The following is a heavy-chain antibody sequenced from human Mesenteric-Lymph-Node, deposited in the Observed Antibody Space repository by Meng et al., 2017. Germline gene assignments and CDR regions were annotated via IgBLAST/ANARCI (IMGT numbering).Heavy chain of an antibody. CDR1: GYTFTGYY. D-gene: IGHD3-9*01. CDR3: ASLHYDILTGNDAFDI. Sequence: ASVKVSCKASGYTFTGYYMHWVRQAPGQGLEWMGWINPNSGGTNYAQKFQGRVTMTRDTSISTAYMELSRLRSDDTAVYYCASLHYDILTGNDAFDIWGQGTMVTVSS. V-gene: IGHV1-2*02. J-gene: IGHJ3*02. CDR2: INPNSGGT.